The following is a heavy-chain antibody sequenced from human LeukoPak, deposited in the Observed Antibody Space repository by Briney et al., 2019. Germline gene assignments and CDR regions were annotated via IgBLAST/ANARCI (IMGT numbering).Heavy chain of an antibody. Sequence: PGGSLRLSCAASGFTFSSYAMSWVRQAPGKGLEGVSAISGSGGSTYYADSVKGRFTISRDNSKNTLYLQMNSLRAEDTAVYYCAKGPRKLPIAVAGWMDYWGQGTLVTVSS. CDR1: GFTFSSYA. D-gene: IGHD6-19*01. J-gene: IGHJ4*02. CDR2: ISGSGGST. V-gene: IGHV3-23*01. CDR3: AKGPRKLPIAVAGWMDY.